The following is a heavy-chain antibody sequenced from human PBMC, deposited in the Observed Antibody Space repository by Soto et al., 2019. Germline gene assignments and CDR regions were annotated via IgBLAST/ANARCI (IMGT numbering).Heavy chain of an antibody. CDR1: GFTFSCYL. D-gene: IGHD3-10*01. CDR3: ARPLYVSGSVWFDP. J-gene: IGHJ5*02. CDR2: IKEDGRDK. Sequence: GGSLRLSCSAPGFTFSCYLMTWVRQAPGKGLEWVANIKEDGRDKYYVDSVNGRFTISRDNPKNSLYLQMSSLRADDAAVYYCARPLYVSGSVWFDPWGQGTLVTVSS. V-gene: IGHV3-7*03.